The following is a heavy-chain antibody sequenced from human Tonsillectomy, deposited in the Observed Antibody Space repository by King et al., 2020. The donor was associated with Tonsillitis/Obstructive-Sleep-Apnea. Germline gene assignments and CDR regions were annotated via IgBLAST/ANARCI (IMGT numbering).Heavy chain of an antibody. CDR2: IYYSGTT. CDR3: ARSLYYYGSGSYYTYYFDY. V-gene: IGHV4-61*01. Sequence: QLQESGPGLVKPSETLSLTCTVSGGSVSSNSYYWNWIRQPPGKGLEWIGYIYYSGTTNYNPSLKCRVTISSDTSKNQFSLKLSSVTAADTAVYYCARSLYYYGSGSYYTYYFDYWGQGTLVTVSS. J-gene: IGHJ4*02. CDR1: GGSVSSNSYY. D-gene: IGHD3-10*01.